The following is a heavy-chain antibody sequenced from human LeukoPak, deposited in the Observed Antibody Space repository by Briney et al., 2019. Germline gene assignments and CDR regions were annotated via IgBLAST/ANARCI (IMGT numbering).Heavy chain of an antibody. D-gene: IGHD3-3*01. Sequence: SETLSLTCTVSGGSISSYYWSWIRQPPGKGLGWIGYIYYSGSTNYNPFLKSRVTISVDTSKNQFSLKLSSVTAADTAVYYCAIKYYDFWSGYPSSQKGYYGMDVWGQGTTVTVSS. J-gene: IGHJ6*02. CDR1: GGSISSYY. CDR2: IYYSGST. V-gene: IGHV4-59*01. CDR3: AIKYYDFWSGYPSSQKGYYGMDV.